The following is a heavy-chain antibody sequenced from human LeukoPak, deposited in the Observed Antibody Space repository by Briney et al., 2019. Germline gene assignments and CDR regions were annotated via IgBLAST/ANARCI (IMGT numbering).Heavy chain of an antibody. Sequence: GASVKVSCKASGYTFTSYDINWVRQATGQGLEGMGWMNPNSGNTGYAQKFQGRVTMTRDTSISTAYMGLSSLRSEDTAVYYCAVYDSSGYYHSNDAFDIWGQGTMVTVSS. D-gene: IGHD3-22*01. CDR2: MNPNSGNT. V-gene: IGHV1-8*01. CDR3: AVYDSSGYYHSNDAFDI. CDR1: GYTFTSYD. J-gene: IGHJ3*02.